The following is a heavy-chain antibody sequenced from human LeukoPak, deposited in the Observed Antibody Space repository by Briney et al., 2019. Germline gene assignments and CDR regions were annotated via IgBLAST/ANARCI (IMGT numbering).Heavy chain of an antibody. CDR2: ISSSSSYI. V-gene: IGHV3-21*01. Sequence: PGGSLRLSCAASGFTFSSYSMNWVRQAPGKGLEWVSSISSSSSYIYYADSVKGRFTISRDNAKNSLYLQMNSLRAEDTAVYYCARFRTLRLGELSWYYFDYWGQGTLVTVSS. D-gene: IGHD3-16*02. J-gene: IGHJ4*02. CDR1: GFTFSSYS. CDR3: ARFRTLRLGELSWYYFDY.